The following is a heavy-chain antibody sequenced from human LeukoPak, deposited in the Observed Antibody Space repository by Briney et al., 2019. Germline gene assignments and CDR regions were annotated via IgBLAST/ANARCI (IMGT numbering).Heavy chain of an antibody. CDR2: IIPILGIA. J-gene: IGHJ1*01. Sequence: GASVKVSCKASGGTFSSYAISWLRQAPGQGLEWMGRIIPILGIANYAQKFQGRVTITADKSTSTAYMELSSLRSEDTAVYYCARGSLRGYSYGNEWHWGQGTLVTVSS. V-gene: IGHV1-69*04. D-gene: IGHD5-18*01. CDR3: ARGSLRGYSYGNEWH. CDR1: GGTFSSYA.